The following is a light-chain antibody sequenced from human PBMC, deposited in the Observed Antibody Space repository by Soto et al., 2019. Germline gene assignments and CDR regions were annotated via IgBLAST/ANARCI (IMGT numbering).Light chain of an antibody. CDR2: VAS. V-gene: IGKV1-9*01. CDR3: QQLNSYRLT. Sequence: IHLTKSPSSRSASVRGRGTMTCLASQAISSHLAWYQQKPGKAPKLLVYVASTLQSGVPSRFSGSGSGTDFSLSINSLQPEDFATYYCQQLNSYRLTFGGGTKVDIK. CDR1: QAISSH. J-gene: IGKJ4*01.